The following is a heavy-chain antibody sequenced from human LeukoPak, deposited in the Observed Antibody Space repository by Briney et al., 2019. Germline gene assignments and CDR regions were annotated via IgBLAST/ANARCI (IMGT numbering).Heavy chain of an antibody. J-gene: IGHJ4*02. CDR1: GFTFSGSA. Sequence: GGSLRLSCAASGFTFSGSAMHWVRQASGKGLEWVGRIRSKANSYATAYAASVKGRFTISRDDSKDTAYLQMNSLKTEDTAVYYCTRRSMDYYDSSGYNWGQGTLSPSPQ. D-gene: IGHD3-22*01. V-gene: IGHV3-73*01. CDR2: IRSKANSYAT. CDR3: TRRSMDYYDSSGYN.